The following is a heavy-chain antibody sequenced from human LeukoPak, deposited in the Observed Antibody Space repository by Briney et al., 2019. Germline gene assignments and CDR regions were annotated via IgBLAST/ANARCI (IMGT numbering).Heavy chain of an antibody. CDR1: GYTFTSYD. V-gene: IGHV1-8*01. Sequence: ASVKVSCKASGYTFTSYDINWVRQATGQGLEWMGWMSPSSSNTGYVQKFQGRVSMTWDTSISTAYMELTNLKSEDTAVYYCARGFTAGFDYLGQGTLVTVSS. CDR3: ARGFTAGFDY. J-gene: IGHJ4*02. D-gene: IGHD6-13*01. CDR2: MSPSSSNT.